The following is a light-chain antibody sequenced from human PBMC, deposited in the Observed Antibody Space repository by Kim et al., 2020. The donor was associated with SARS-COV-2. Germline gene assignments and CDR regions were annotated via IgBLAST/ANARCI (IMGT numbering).Light chain of an antibody. CDR1: PGIGTA. Sequence: SASVRDTVPISCRASPGIGTALAWYQQRPGKAPKLLIYHASNLESGVPSRFSGSGFGTDFALTISNLQPEDFATYHCQQFNDYPLTFGGGTKLEI. J-gene: IGKJ4*01. V-gene: IGKV1D-13*01. CDR2: HAS. CDR3: QQFNDYPLT.